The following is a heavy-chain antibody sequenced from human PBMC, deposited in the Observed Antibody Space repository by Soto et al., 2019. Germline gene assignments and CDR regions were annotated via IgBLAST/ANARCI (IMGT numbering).Heavy chain of an antibody. CDR3: AKDRGLVLSFYFVY. J-gene: IGHJ4*02. D-gene: IGHD6-19*01. CDR1: GFTFDDYA. Sequence: EVQLVESGGGLVQPGRSLRLSCAASGFTFDDYAMHWVRQAPGKGLEWVSGISWNSGSIGYADSVKGRFTISRDNAKNSLDLQMNSLRAEDTALYYCAKDRGLVLSFYFVYWGQGTLVNVSS. V-gene: IGHV3-9*01. CDR2: ISWNSGSI.